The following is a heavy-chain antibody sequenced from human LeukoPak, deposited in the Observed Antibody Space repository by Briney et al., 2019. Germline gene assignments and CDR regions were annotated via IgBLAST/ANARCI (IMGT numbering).Heavy chain of an antibody. Sequence: GGSLRLSCAASGFTFSSYTMNWVRQAPGKGLEWVSAVSGSGTGTYYADSVKGRFTISRDNSKNTLWLQMNSLRAEDTAVYYCAEDQVASGSEALSYWAQGTLVAVSS. CDR3: AEDQVASGSEALSY. J-gene: IGHJ4*02. CDR2: VSGSGTGT. CDR1: GFTFSSYT. V-gene: IGHV3-23*01. D-gene: IGHD1-26*01.